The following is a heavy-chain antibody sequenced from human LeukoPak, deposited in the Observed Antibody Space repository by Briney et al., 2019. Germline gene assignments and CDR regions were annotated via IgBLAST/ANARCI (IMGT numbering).Heavy chain of an antibody. Sequence: ASVKVSCKASGYTFTSYGISWVRQAPGQGLEWMGWISAYNGNTNYAQKLRGRVTMTTDTSTSTAYMELRSLRSDDTAVYYCARDPLLLGDIVVVPAAIWFDPWGQGTLVTVSS. CDR2: ISAYNGNT. J-gene: IGHJ5*02. CDR3: ARDPLLLGDIVVVPAAIWFDP. CDR1: GYTFTSYG. D-gene: IGHD2-2*01. V-gene: IGHV1-18*01.